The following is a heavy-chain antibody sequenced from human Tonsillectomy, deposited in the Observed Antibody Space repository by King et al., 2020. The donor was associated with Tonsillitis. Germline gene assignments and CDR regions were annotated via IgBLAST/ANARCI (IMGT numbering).Heavy chain of an antibody. D-gene: IGHD3-10*01. CDR3: AKDHASYASGSLPIASFNFDY. V-gene: IGHV3-30*02. J-gene: IGHJ4*02. Sequence: VQLVQSGGGVVQPGGSLRLSCAASGFTFNNYGIHWVRQAPGKGLEWVAFIRYDGSNKYYTDSVKGRFTISRDNSKNTLYLQMNSLRAEDTAVYYCAKDHASYASGSLPIASFNFDYWGQGTLVTVSS. CDR2: IRYDGSNK. CDR1: GFTFNNYG.